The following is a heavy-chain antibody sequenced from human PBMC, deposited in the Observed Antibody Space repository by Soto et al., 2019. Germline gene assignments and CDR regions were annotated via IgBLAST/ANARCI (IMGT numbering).Heavy chain of an antibody. D-gene: IGHD3-22*01. CDR2: ISYTGSTI. V-gene: IGHV3-48*03. CDR1: EFTFSNYE. J-gene: IGHJ4*02. CDR3: ARGLRNYYDRSGLHY. Sequence: GGSLRLSCVGSEFTFSNYEMNWVRQAPGKGLEWVSYISYTGSTIYYADSVRGRFTISRDNSKNSLYLQMNSLRAEDTAVYYCARGLRNYYDRSGLHYWGQGTLVTVSS.